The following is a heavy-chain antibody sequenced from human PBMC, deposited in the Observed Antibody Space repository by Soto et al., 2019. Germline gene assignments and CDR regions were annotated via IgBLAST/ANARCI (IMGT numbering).Heavy chain of an antibody. D-gene: IGHD2-2*01. CDR3: ARKFCSSSSCPYYFDY. V-gene: IGHV2-5*02. CDR2: IYWDDDK. Sequence: QITLKESGPTLVKPTQTLTLTCTFSGFSLSTSGVGVGWIRQPPGKALEWLALIYWDDDKRYSPSLKKRLIITKDTPKNRVVLTMTNMAPVDTGTYYCARKFCSSSSCPYYFDYWGQGTRVTVSS. CDR1: GFSLSTSGVG. J-gene: IGHJ4*02.